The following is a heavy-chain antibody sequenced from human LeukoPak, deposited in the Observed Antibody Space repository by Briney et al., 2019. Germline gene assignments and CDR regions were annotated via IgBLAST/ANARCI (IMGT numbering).Heavy chain of an antibody. CDR1: GFPFNVQT. D-gene: IGHD1-26*01. CDR3: AKGGATRGRFEN. V-gene: IGHV3-7*01. CDR2: MKEDGTEV. J-gene: IGHJ4*02. Sequence: GGSLRLSCAASGFPFNVQTMSWLRQAPGKGLNWVASMKEDGTEVYYVDSVKGRFTISRDNPKNSLYLQMNNLRAEDTAMYYCAKGGATRGRFENWGQRTPVTVSS.